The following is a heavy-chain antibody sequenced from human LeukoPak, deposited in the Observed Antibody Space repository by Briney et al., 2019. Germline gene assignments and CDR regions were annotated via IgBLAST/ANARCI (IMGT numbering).Heavy chain of an antibody. CDR1: GFTFSSYA. J-gene: IGHJ1*01. Sequence: PGGSLRLSCAASGFTFSSYAMTWVRQAPGKGLEWVSVIGRYGGDIHYADSVEGRFTISRDNSKNTLYLQMDSLRAEDTALYYCAKRVVVGATSPYSDFQDWGQGTLVTVSS. V-gene: IGHV3-23*01. D-gene: IGHD1-26*01. CDR3: AKRVVVGATSPYSDFQD. CDR2: IGRYGGDI.